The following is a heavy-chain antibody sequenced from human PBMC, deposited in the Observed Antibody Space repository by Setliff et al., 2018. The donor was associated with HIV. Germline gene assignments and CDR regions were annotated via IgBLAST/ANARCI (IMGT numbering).Heavy chain of an antibody. D-gene: IGHD3-22*01. Sequence: GGSLRLSCAVSGFTFSSYSMNWVRQAPGKGLEWVSSISSSSDYIYYADSVEGRFIVSRDNAKNSLYLQMNSLRAEDTAVYYCARNPHYFDRSGYYSWFYFDFWGPGTLVTVSS. CDR1: GFTFSSYS. CDR2: ISSSSDYI. CDR3: ARNPHYFDRSGYYSWFYFDF. V-gene: IGHV3-21*04. J-gene: IGHJ4*02.